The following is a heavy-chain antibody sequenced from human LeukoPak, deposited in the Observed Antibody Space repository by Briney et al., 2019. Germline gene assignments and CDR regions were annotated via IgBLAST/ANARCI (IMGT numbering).Heavy chain of an antibody. CDR3: ARAPSNSWFGY. Sequence: ASVKVSCKASGYTFTGYYMHWVRQAPGQGLDWMGWINPNSGDTNYAQKFQGRVTMTRDTSITTAYMKLSSLRSDDTAVYYCARAPSNSWFGYWGQGTLVTVSS. CDR2: INPNSGDT. V-gene: IGHV1-2*02. D-gene: IGHD6-13*01. CDR1: GYTFTGYY. J-gene: IGHJ4*02.